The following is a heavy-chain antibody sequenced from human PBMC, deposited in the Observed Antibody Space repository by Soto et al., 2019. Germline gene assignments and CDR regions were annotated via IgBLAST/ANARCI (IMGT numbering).Heavy chain of an antibody. J-gene: IGHJ6*02. Sequence: GGSLRLSCAASGFTFSSYSMNWVRQAPGKGLEWVSSISSSSSYIYYADSVKGRFTISRDNAKNSLYLQMNSLRAEDTAVYYCARVLDGGSGWPEPAYYYGMDVWGQGTTVTVSS. D-gene: IGHD6-19*01. V-gene: IGHV3-21*01. CDR1: GFTFSSYS. CDR2: ISSSSSYI. CDR3: ARVLDGGSGWPEPAYYYGMDV.